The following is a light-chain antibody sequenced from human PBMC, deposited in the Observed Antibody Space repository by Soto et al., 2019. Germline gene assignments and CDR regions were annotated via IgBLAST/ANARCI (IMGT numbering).Light chain of an antibody. V-gene: IGKV1-5*03. CDR2: KAS. J-gene: IGKJ1*01. CDR3: QQYNSLPT. Sequence: DIQMTQSPSTLSASVGDRVTISCLASQSISSWLAWYQQKPGKAPKLLIYKASSLESGVPSRFSGSGSGTEVSLTISSLQPDDFATYYCQQYNSLPTFGQGTKVEIK. CDR1: QSISSW.